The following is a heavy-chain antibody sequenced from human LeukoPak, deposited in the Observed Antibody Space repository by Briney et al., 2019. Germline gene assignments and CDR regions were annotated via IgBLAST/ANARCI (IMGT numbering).Heavy chain of an antibody. D-gene: IGHD4-17*01. Sequence: GGSLRLSCGASGFSISTYGIHWVRQAPGKGLEWVALISYDGSDEYFLDSVKGRFTISRDNSKNTVDLQMNHVRAEDTAVYYCAKIGRDYGDYFDSWGQGTLVTVSS. CDR2: ISYDGSDE. V-gene: IGHV3-30*18. CDR3: AKIGRDYGDYFDS. J-gene: IGHJ4*02. CDR1: GFSISTYG.